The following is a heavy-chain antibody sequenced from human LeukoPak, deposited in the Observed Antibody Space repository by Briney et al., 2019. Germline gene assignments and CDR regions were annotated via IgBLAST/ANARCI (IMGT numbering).Heavy chain of an antibody. D-gene: IGHD2-15*01. CDR1: GYTSTGYY. V-gene: IGHV1-2*02. J-gene: IGHJ3*02. Sequence: GASVKVSCKASGYTSTGYYMRWVRQAPGQGREWIGWINPNSGGTNYAQKLQGRVTTTRDRSISTAYMELSRLRSDDTAVYYCARDWEYCSGGSGYSKDAFDIWGQGTMVTVSS. CDR3: ARDWEYCSGGSGYSKDAFDI. CDR2: INPNSGGT.